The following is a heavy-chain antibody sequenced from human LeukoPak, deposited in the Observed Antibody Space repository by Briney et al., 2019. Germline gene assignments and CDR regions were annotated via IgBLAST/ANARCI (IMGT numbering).Heavy chain of an antibody. Sequence: SETLSLTCTVSGDSISSTSYFWGWIRQPPGKGLEWIGSIYYSGSTYYNPSLKSRVTISVDKSKNQFSLKLSSVTAADTAVYYCAGEIVVVPFIDYWGQGTLVTVSS. CDR2: IYYSGST. D-gene: IGHD2-2*01. J-gene: IGHJ4*02. CDR1: GDSISSTSYF. CDR3: AGEIVVVPFIDY. V-gene: IGHV4-39*02.